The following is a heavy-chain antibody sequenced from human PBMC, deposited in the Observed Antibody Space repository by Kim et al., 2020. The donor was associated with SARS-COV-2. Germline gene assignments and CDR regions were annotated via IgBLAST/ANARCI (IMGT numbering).Heavy chain of an antibody. CDR3: ARTAADWNYGRLDWFDP. CDR1: GYTFTSYG. J-gene: IGHJ5*02. CDR2: ISAYNGNT. V-gene: IGHV1-18*01. D-gene: IGHD1-7*01. Sequence: ASVKVSCKASGYTFTSYGISWVRQAPGQGLEWMGWISAYNGNTNYAQKLQGRVTMTTDTSTSTAYMELRSLRSDDTAVYYCARTAADWNYGRLDWFDPWGQGTLVTVSS.